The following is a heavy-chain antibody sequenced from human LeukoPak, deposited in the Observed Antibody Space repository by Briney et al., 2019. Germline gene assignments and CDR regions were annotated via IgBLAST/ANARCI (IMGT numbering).Heavy chain of an antibody. V-gene: IGHV4-59*08. Sequence: SETLSLTCSVSRGSLSLEFWTWIRQSPGRGLEWIGYIYDIGTTNYNPSLKSRVSIFVDTSTNQFFLNLTSVTAADTAIYYCSKLYGSGPRGAFDIWGQGTLVAVSS. CDR3: SKLYGSGPRGAFDI. J-gene: IGHJ3*02. CDR2: IYDIGTT. D-gene: IGHD3-10*01. CDR1: RGSLSLEF.